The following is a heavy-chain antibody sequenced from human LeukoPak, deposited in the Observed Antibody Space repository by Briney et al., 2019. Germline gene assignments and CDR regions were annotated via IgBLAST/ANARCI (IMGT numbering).Heavy chain of an antibody. CDR2: INPNSGGT. V-gene: IGHV1-2*02. D-gene: IGHD3-10*01. J-gene: IGHJ4*02. CDR3: ARVARFYSASGSYSDFDY. Sequence: ASVKVSCTASGYSFTFYYIHWVRHAPGQGHEWLGWINPNSGGTSYAHKFQGRVTMTRDTSISTAYMELSGLTSDDTAVYYCARVARFYSASGSYSDFDYWGRGTLVTVSS. CDR1: GYSFTFYY.